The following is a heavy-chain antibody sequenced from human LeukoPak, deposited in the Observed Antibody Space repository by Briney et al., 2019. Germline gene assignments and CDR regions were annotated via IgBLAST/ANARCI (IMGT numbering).Heavy chain of an antibody. J-gene: IGHJ4*02. CDR2: VNHSGYT. CDR3: ARQLYGSDY. CDR1: GVSFSTYY. V-gene: IGHV4-34*01. D-gene: IGHD4-17*01. Sequence: PSETLSLTCGVSGVSFSTYYWSWIRQSPEKGLEWIGEVNHSGYTNYNPSLKSRVTISVDTSKNQFSLNLRSVTAADTAVHYCARQLYGSDYWGQGTLVTVSS.